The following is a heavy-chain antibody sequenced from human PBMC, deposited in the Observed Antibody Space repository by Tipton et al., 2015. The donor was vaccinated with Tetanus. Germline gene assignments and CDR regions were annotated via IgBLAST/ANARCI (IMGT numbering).Heavy chain of an antibody. V-gene: IGHV3-66*01. CDR3: ATWPGSITGTSPRGWFDS. Sequence: SLRLSCAASGLTVSSNFMSWVRQAPGKGLEWVSVIYSGSGSTFYADSVKGRFTVSRDNSKKILYLDMNGLRAEDTAVYFCATWPGSITGTSPRGWFDSWGQGTLVTVSS. CDR2: IYSGSGST. D-gene: IGHD1-7*01. J-gene: IGHJ5*01. CDR1: GLTVSSNF.